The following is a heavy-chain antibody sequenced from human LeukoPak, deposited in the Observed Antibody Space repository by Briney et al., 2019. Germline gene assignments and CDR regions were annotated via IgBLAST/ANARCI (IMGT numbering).Heavy chain of an antibody. V-gene: IGHV1-69*13. CDR3: ARDLSEGFGELFMSY. J-gene: IGHJ4*02. Sequence: GASVKVSCKASGGTFSSYAISWVRQAPGQGLEWMGGIIPIFGTANYAQKFQGRVTITADESTSTAYMELSSLRSEDTAVYYCARDLSEGFGELFMSYWGQGTLVTVSS. CDR1: GGTFSSYA. CDR2: IIPIFGTA. D-gene: IGHD3-10*01.